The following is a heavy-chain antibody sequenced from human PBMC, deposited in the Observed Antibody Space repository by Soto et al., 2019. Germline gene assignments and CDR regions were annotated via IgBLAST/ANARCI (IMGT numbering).Heavy chain of an antibody. Sequence: GGSLRLSCAASGFDASVNYMTWVRQGPGKGLQWVPVINNAGTTFYADSGKGGFTPARDNSKNTVYLQMNGLRVEETAMDDCVRENYYYGMDVWGQGTEVTV. CDR3: VRENYYYGMDV. CDR1: GFDASVNY. J-gene: IGHJ6*02. V-gene: IGHV3-66*01. CDR2: INNAGTT.